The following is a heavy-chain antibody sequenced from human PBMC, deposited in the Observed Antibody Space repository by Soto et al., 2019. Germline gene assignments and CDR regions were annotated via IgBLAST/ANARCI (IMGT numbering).Heavy chain of an antibody. D-gene: IGHD3-22*01. CDR3: AKDSNYDSSGYPDY. J-gene: IGHJ4*02. Sequence: GWSLRLSCAASGFTFSSYAMSWVRQAPGKGLEWVSAISGSGGSTYYADSVKGRFTISRDNSKNTLYLQMNSLRAEDTAVYYCAKDSNYDSSGYPDYWGQGTLVTVSS. V-gene: IGHV3-23*01. CDR1: GFTFSSYA. CDR2: ISGSGGST.